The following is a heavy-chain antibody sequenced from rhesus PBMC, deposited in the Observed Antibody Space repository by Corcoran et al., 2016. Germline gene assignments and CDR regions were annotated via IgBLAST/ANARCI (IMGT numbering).Heavy chain of an antibody. CDR1: GGSISDSYF. D-gene: IGHD2-33*01. V-gene: IGHV4-106*01. CDR3: WLDQFDV. J-gene: IGHJ5-1*01. Sequence: QVQLQESGPELVKPSETLSLTCAVSGGSISDSYFWSWVRQPPGKGLEWIGYIYGGVAATSLHTSLKNRVTISRDTSENQFSLKLTSVTAADTAVYYCWLDQFDVWGAGVLVTVSS. CDR2: IYGGVAAT.